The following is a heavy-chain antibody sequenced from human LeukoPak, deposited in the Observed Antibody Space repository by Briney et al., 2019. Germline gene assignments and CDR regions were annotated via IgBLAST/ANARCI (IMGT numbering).Heavy chain of an antibody. CDR2: TNPNGGGT. CDR3: ARGSPVGATTGLHY. V-gene: IGHV1-2*02. Sequence: GASVKVSCKASGYTFTGYYMHWVRQAPGQGLEWMGWTNPNGGGTNYAQKFQGRVTMTRDTSISTAYMELSRLRSDDTAVYYCARGSPVGATTGLHYWGQGTLVTVSS. J-gene: IGHJ4*02. CDR1: GYTFTGYY. D-gene: IGHD1-26*01.